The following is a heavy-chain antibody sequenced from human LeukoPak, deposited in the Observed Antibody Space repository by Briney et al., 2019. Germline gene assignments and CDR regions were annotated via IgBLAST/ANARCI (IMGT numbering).Heavy chain of an antibody. CDR3: AREGTDQYYYYYMDV. CDR1: GGSTRSYY. V-gene: IGHV4-59*01. CDR2: IYYSGTT. Sequence: PSETLSLTCTVSGGSTRSYYWSWIRQPPGKGLEWIGYIYYSGTTNYNPSLKSRVTISVDTSKTQFSLKLSSVTAADTAVYYCAREGTDQYYYYYMDVWGKGTTVTVSS. D-gene: IGHD3-10*01. J-gene: IGHJ6*03.